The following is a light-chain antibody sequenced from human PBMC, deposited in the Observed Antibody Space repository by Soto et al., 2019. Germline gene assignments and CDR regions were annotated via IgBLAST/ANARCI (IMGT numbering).Light chain of an antibody. V-gene: IGLV2-14*01. CDR1: SSDDGGYNY. Sequence: QSALTQPASVSGSPGQSITISCTGTSSDDGGYNYVSWYQQHPGKTPKLMIYDVSNRPSGVSNRFSGSKSGNTASLTISGLQAEDEADYYCSSYTSSSTSFGGGTKLTVL. CDR2: DVS. J-gene: IGLJ2*01. CDR3: SSYTSSSTS.